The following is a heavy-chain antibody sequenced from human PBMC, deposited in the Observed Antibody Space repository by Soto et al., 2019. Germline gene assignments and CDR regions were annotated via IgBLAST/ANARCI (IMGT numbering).Heavy chain of an antibody. D-gene: IGHD3-3*01. CDR2: ISASGGTT. V-gene: IGHV3-48*03. J-gene: IGHJ6*02. CDR3: ARDRSLIFAVPPYGMDV. Sequence: QPGGSLRLSCVVSGFTFSDHEMNWVRQAPGKGPEWLSRISASGGTTSYADSVKGRFTISRDNSRDSLYLHMSNLRAEDTAIYYCARDRSLIFAVPPYGMDVWGQGTTVTVSS. CDR1: GFTFSDHE.